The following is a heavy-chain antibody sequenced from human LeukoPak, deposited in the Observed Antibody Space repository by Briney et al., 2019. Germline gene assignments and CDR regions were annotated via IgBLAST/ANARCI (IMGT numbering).Heavy chain of an antibody. D-gene: IGHD5-12*01. CDR3: ARDYIVETGVVAFDI. Sequence: PGGSLRLSCAASGFTFSSYWMSWVRQAPGKGLEWVANIKQDGSEKYYVDSVKGRFTISRDNAKNSLYLQMNSLRAEDTAVYYCARDYIVETGVVAFDIWGQGTMVSVSS. CDR1: GFTFSSYW. V-gene: IGHV3-7*01. CDR2: IKQDGSEK. J-gene: IGHJ3*02.